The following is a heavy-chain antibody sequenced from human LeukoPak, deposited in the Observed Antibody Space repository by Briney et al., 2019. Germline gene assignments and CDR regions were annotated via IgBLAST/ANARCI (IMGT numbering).Heavy chain of an antibody. CDR1: GFTFDDYA. J-gene: IGHJ3*02. CDR3: AKERAGAFDI. CDR2: ISWNSGSI. Sequence: GRSLRLSCAASGFTFDDYAMHWVRQAPGKGLEWVSGISWNSGSIGYADSVEGRFTISRDNAKNSLYLQMNSLRAEDTALYYCAKERAGAFDIWGQGTMVTVSS. V-gene: IGHV3-9*01.